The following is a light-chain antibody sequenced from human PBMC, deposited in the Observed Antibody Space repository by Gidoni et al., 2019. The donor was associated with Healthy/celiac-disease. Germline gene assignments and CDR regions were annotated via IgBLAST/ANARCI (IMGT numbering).Light chain of an antibody. V-gene: IGKV1-27*01. J-gene: IGKJ5*01. CDR2: AAS. Sequence: TITCRASQGISNYLAWYQQKPGKVPKLLIYAASTLQSGVSSRFSGSGSGTDFTLTISSLQPEDVATYYCQKYNSAPLTFGHGTRLEIK. CDR1: QGISNY. CDR3: QKYNSAPLT.